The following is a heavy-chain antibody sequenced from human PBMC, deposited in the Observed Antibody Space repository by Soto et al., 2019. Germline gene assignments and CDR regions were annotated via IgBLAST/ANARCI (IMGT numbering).Heavy chain of an antibody. CDR3: ASYLGIAARPSSYYYYMDV. D-gene: IGHD6-6*01. CDR1: GYTFTSYG. V-gene: IGHV1-18*01. CDR2: IGAYNGNT. J-gene: IGHJ6*03. Sequence: QVQLVQSGAEVKKPGASVKVSCKASGYTFTSYGISWVRQAPGQGLEWMRWIGAYNGNTNYAQKLQGRVTMTTDTSTSTAYMELRSLRSDDTAVYYCASYLGIAARPSSYYYYMDVWGKGTTVTVSS.